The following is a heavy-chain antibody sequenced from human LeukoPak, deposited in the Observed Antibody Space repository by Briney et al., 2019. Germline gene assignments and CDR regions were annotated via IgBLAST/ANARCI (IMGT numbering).Heavy chain of an antibody. CDR3: AGDLGSYYYDSSGHPTGAFDI. Sequence: PGGSLRLSCAASGFTFSDYYMSWIRQAPGKGLEWVSYISSSSSYTNYADSVKGRFTISRDNAKNSLYLQMNSLRAEDTAVYYCAGDLGSYYYDSSGHPTGAFDIWGQGTMVTVSS. CDR2: ISSSSSYT. D-gene: IGHD3-22*01. J-gene: IGHJ3*02. CDR1: GFTFSDYY. V-gene: IGHV3-11*05.